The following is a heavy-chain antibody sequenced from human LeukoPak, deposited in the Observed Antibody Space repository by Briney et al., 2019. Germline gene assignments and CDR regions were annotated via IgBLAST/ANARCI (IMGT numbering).Heavy chain of an antibody. V-gene: IGHV3-7*01. CDR1: GFTFAGYW. CDR2: IKQDASEE. CDR3: VRDRGRASVDY. D-gene: IGHD1-26*01. Sequence: GGSLRLYCAASGFTFAGYWISWVRQAPGKGLEWVANIKQDASEEYYVDSVKGRFTISRDNAKNSLYLQMNSLRAEDTAVYYCVRDRGRASVDYWGQGTLVTVSS. J-gene: IGHJ4*02.